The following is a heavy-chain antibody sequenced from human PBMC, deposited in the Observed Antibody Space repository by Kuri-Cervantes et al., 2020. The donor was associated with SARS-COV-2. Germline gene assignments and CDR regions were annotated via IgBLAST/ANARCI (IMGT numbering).Heavy chain of an antibody. CDR3: ARHDLVGTTGFDP. D-gene: IGHD1-26*01. V-gene: IGHV4-39*01. Sequence: SETLSLTCTVSGGSINNSPYFWGWVRQPPGKGLQWIANIYYSGSAYYTPSLKSRVTISVDTSKNQFSLKLTSVTAADTAIYYCARHDLVGTTGFDPWGQGTLVTVSS. CDR2: IYYSGSA. J-gene: IGHJ5*02. CDR1: GGSINNSPYF.